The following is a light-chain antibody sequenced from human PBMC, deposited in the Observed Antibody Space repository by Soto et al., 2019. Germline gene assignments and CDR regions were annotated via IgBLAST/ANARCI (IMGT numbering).Light chain of an antibody. Sequence: EIVLTPSPGTLSLSPGERATLSCRASQSVSSSYLAWYQQKPGQAPRLLIYGASTRATGIPARFSGSGSGTEFTLTISSLQSEDFAVYYCQQYNNWPLTFGGGTKVDI. CDR1: QSVSSSY. J-gene: IGKJ4*01. CDR2: GAS. V-gene: IGKV3-15*01. CDR3: QQYNNWPLT.